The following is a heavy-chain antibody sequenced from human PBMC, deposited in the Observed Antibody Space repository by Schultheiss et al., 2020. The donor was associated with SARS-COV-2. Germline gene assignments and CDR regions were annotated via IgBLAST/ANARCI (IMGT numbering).Heavy chain of an antibody. V-gene: IGHV4-38-2*01. D-gene: IGHD3-10*01. J-gene: IGHJ6*03. CDR1: GYSISSGYY. Sequence: SETLSLTCAVSGYSISSGYYWGWIRQPPGKGLEWIGSIYHSGSTYYNPSLKSRVTISVDTSKNQFSLKLSSVTAADTAVYYCARLSYGSGSDKSYYYYYMDVWCKGTTVTVSS. CDR3: ARLSYGSGSDKSYYYYYMDV. CDR2: IYHSGST.